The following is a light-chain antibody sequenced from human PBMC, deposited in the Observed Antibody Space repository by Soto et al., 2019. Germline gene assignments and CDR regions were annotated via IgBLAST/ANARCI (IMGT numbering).Light chain of an antibody. J-gene: IGKJ1*01. CDR1: QSVSSN. Sequence: EIVMTQSPVTLSVSPGERATLSCRASQSVSSNLAWYQQKPGQAPRLLIYGASTRATGIPARFNGGGSGTEFTLTISSLESEDFAVYYCQQYNNWPPWAFGPGTKVEIK. CDR3: QQYNNWPPWA. V-gene: IGKV3-15*01. CDR2: GAS.